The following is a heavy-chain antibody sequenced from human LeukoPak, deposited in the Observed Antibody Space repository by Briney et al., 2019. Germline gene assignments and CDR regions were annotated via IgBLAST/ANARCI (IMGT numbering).Heavy chain of an antibody. V-gene: IGHV3-74*01. CDR2: INTDGSST. J-gene: IGHJ3*02. Sequence: GGSLRLSCAASGFTFSSYGMHWVRQGPGKGLVGVSRINTDGSSTSNADSVKGRFTISRDNAKNTLYLQMISLRAEDTAVYYCARDYLCAFDIWGQGTMVTVSS. CDR3: ARDYLCAFDI. D-gene: IGHD5-12*01. CDR1: GFTFSSYG.